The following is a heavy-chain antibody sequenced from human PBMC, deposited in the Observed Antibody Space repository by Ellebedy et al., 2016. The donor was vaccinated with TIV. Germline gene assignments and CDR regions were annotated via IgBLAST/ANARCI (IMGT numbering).Heavy chain of an antibody. D-gene: IGHD6-19*01. J-gene: IGHJ4*02. V-gene: IGHV4-59*01. CDR2: IYYSGST. Sequence: MPSETLSLTCTVSGGSMSSFYWSWIRQPPGKGLEYIGYIYYSGSTNYNPSLKSRVTISVDTSKNQFSLKLSSVTAADTAVYYCSRRSGWNDYYFDYWGQGTLVTVSS. CDR3: SRRSGWNDYYFDY. CDR1: GGSMSSFY.